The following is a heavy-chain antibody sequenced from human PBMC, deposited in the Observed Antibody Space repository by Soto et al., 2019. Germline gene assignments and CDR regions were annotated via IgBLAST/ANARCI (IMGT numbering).Heavy chain of an antibody. J-gene: IGHJ6*02. CDR1: GFTFDDYA. V-gene: IGHV3-9*01. D-gene: IGHD2-2*01. Sequence: GGSLRLSCAASGFTFDDYAMHWVRQAPGKGLEWVSGISWNSGSIGYADSVKGRFTISRDNAKNSLYLQMNSLRAEDTALYYCAKVQLRDYYYYGMDVWGQGTTVTVS. CDR3: AKVQLRDYYYYGMDV. CDR2: ISWNSGSI.